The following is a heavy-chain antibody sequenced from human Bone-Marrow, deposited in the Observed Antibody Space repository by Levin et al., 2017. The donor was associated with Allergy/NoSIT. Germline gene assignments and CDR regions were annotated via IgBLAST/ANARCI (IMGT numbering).Heavy chain of an antibody. CDR2: ISGSGDKT. J-gene: IGHJ4*02. V-gene: IGHV3-23*01. Sequence: GGSLRLSCAASGFRFSDYVMNWVRQAPGKGLEWDSVISGSGDKTYYADSVKGRFTISRDTSKNTLYLQMNSLSAEDTAIYYCVRTPGALVVTPYFDYWGQGTLVTVSS. D-gene: IGHD2-21*01. CDR3: VRTPGALVVTPYFDY. CDR1: GFRFSDYV.